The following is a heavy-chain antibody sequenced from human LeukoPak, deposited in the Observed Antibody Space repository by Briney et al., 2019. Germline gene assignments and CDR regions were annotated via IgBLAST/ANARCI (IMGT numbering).Heavy chain of an antibody. J-gene: IGHJ5*02. CDR2: MNPNSGNT. V-gene: IGHV1-8*01. D-gene: IGHD3-9*01. Sequence: ASVKVSCKASGYTFTSYDINWVRQATGQGLEWMGWMNPNSGNTGYAQKFQGRVTTTRNTSISTAYMELSSLRSEDTAVYYCARARILTYNWFDPWGQGTLVTVSS. CDR3: ARARILTYNWFDP. CDR1: GYTFTSYD.